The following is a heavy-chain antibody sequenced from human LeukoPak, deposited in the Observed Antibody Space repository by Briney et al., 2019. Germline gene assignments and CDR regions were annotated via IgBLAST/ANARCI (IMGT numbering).Heavy chain of an antibody. Sequence: GGSLRLSCAASGFTFSSYWMSWVRQAPGKGLEWVANINQDGSEKYYVDSVRGRFTISRDNAKNSLYLQMNSLGAEDTALYYCAKDILAYGSGSPPLGAFDIWGPGTMVTVSS. J-gene: IGHJ3*02. V-gene: IGHV3-7*03. CDR2: INQDGSEK. D-gene: IGHD3-10*01. CDR3: AKDILAYGSGSPPLGAFDI. CDR1: GFTFSSYW.